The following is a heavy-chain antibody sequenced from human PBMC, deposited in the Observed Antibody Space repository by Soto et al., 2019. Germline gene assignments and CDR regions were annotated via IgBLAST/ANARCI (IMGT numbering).Heavy chain of an antibody. CDR2: IIPIFGTA. J-gene: IGHJ6*02. Sequence: ASVKVSCKASGGTFSSYAISWVRQAPGQGLEWMGGIIPIFGTANYAQKFQGRVTITVDESTSTAYMELSSLRSEDTAVYYCAREDIVVVPAAIGRGYYYYGMDVWGQGTTVTVYS. CDR3: AREDIVVVPAAIGRGYYYYGMDV. CDR1: GGTFSSYA. V-gene: IGHV1-69*13. D-gene: IGHD2-2*01.